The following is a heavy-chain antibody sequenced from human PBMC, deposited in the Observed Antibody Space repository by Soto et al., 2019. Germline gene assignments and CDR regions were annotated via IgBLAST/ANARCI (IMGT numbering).Heavy chain of an antibody. CDR1: GGSISSYY. D-gene: IGHD3-9*01. J-gene: IGHJ2*01. CDR3: ARHVPYYDILTGYENNWYFDL. Sequence: ETLSLTCTVSGGSISSYYWSWIRQPPGKGLEWIGYIYYSGSTNYNPSLKSRVTISVDTSKNQFSLKLSSVTAADTAVYYCARHVPYYDILTGYENNWYFDLWGRGTLVTVSS. V-gene: IGHV4-59*08. CDR2: IYYSGST.